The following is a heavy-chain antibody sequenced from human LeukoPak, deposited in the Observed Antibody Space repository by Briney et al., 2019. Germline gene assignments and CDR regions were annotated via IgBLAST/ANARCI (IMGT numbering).Heavy chain of an antibody. D-gene: IGHD4-23*01. Sequence: GGSLRLSCAASGFTFSSYAMHWVRQAPGKGLEYVSAISSNGGSTYYANSVKGRFTISRDNSKNTLYLQMGSLRAEDMAVYYCARGNLEGSTVVTPPEYFQHWGQGTLVTVSS. CDR2: ISSNGGST. CDR1: GFTFSSYA. J-gene: IGHJ1*01. V-gene: IGHV3-64*01. CDR3: ARGNLEGSTVVTPPEYFQH.